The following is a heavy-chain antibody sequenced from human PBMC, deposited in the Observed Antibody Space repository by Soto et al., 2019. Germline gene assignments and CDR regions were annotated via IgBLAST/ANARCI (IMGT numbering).Heavy chain of an antibody. Sequence: GESLKISCKGSGYSFTSYWISWVRQMPGKGLEWMGRIDPSDSYTNYSPSFQGHVTISADKSISTAYLQWSSLKASDTAVYYCARELWFGELSLDYYYYAMDVWGQGTTVTVS. CDR3: ARELWFGELSLDYYYYAMDV. CDR1: GYSFTSYW. V-gene: IGHV5-10-1*01. J-gene: IGHJ6*02. D-gene: IGHD3-10*01. CDR2: IDPSDSYT.